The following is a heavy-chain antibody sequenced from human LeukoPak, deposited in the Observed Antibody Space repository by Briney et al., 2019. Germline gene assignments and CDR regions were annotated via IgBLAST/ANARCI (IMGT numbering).Heavy chain of an antibody. V-gene: IGHV4-39*07. CDR2: IYYSGST. Sequence: SETLSLTCTVSGGSISSSSYSWGWIRQPPGKGLEWIGSIYYSGSTYYNPSLKSRVTISVDTSKNQFSLKLSSVTAADTAVYYCARGSSLSAFDIWGQGTMVTVSS. D-gene: IGHD3-16*02. J-gene: IGHJ3*02. CDR3: ARGSSLSAFDI. CDR1: GGSISSSSYS.